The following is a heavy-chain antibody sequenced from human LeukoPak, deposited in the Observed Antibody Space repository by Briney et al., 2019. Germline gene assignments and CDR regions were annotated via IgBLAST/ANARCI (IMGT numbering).Heavy chain of an antibody. D-gene: IGHD3-9*01. CDR1: GASISSDY. J-gene: IGHJ4*02. CDR3: ARVGRYFDWYIDY. V-gene: IGHV4-59*01. CDR2: IFYSGSS. Sequence: SQTLSLTCTASGASISSDYWSWIRQPPGKGLEWSGYIFYSGSSNYNPSLKIRVTISVDTYKNQFSLKLSSVTAADKAVYYCARVGRYFDWYIDYWGQGTLVTVSS.